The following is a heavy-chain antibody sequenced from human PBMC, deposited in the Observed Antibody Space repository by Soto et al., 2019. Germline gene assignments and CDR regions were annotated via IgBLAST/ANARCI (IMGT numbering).Heavy chain of an antibody. J-gene: IGHJ3*02. D-gene: IGHD1-20*01. CDR2: IGSVGGDT. CDR3: VKDRMAYNSVWDPFDI. Sequence: EVQLLESGGGLVQPGGSLRLSCAASGFTFYSYAMSWVRQAPGKGLEWVSTIGSVGGDTYYADSVKGRFTISRDDSKNTLLLQMNSLRAEDTAVYYCVKDRMAYNSVWDPFDIWGQGTMVTVSS. CDR1: GFTFYSYA. V-gene: IGHV3-23*01.